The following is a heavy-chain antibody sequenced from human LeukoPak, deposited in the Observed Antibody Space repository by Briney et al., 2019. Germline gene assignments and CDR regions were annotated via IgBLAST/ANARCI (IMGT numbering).Heavy chain of an antibody. CDR2: MNPNSGNT. CDR1: GYTFTSYD. Sequence: ASVKVSFKASGYTFTSYDINWVRQATGQGLEWMGWMNPNSGNTGYAQKFQGRVTMTRNTSISTAYMELSSLRSEDTAVYYCARATPDYYDSSGYYPFDYWGQGTLVTVSS. J-gene: IGHJ4*02. V-gene: IGHV1-8*01. D-gene: IGHD3-22*01. CDR3: ARATPDYYDSSGYYPFDY.